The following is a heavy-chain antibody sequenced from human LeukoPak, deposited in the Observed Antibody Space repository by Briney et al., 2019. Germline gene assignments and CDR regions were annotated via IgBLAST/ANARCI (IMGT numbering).Heavy chain of an antibody. J-gene: IGHJ4*02. Sequence: PGGSLRLSCAASGFTFSSYGMHWVRQAPGKGLEWVAVIWYDGSNKYYADSVKGRFTISRDNSKNTLYLQMNSLRAEDTAVYYCARERRAYDFWSGAQGFDYWGQGTLVTVSS. D-gene: IGHD3-3*01. V-gene: IGHV3-33*01. CDR2: IWYDGSNK. CDR3: ARERRAYDFWSGAQGFDY. CDR1: GFTFSSYG.